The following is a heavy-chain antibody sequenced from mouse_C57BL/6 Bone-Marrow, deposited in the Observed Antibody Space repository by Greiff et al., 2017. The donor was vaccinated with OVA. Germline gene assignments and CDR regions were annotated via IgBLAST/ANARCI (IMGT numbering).Heavy chain of an antibody. J-gene: IGHJ2*01. CDR3: AIRPLYYFDY. Sequence: QVQLQQPGAELVMPGASVKLSCKASGYTFTSYWMHWVKQRPGQGLEWIGELDPSDSYTNYNQKFKGKSTLTVDTSSSPAYMQLSSLTSEDSAVYYCAIRPLYYFDYWGQGTTLTVSS. CDR2: LDPSDSYT. V-gene: IGHV1-69*01. CDR1: GYTFTSYW.